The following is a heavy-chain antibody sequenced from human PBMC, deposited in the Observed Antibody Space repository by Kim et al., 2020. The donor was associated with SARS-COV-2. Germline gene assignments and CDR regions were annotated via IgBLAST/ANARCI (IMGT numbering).Heavy chain of an antibody. V-gene: IGHV3-11*05. CDR1: AFTFSDFY. J-gene: IGHJ4*01. CDR3: ARVPYGSGSHYYFDY. CDR2: ISASNSYT. Sequence: GGSLRLSCAASAFTFSDFYMSWIRQAPGKGLEWVSYISASNSYTNYADSVKGRFTISRDNAKNSLYLQTNTLRAEDTAVYYCARVPYGSGSHYYFDYWG. D-gene: IGHD3-10*01.